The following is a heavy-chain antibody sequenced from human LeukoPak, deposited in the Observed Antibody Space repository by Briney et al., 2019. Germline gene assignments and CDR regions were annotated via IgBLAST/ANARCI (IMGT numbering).Heavy chain of an antibody. CDR3: AREGLRYFDWLRNPKSYYYYMDV. V-gene: IGHV1-24*01. CDR2: FDPEDGET. D-gene: IGHD3-9*01. J-gene: IGHJ6*03. Sequence: GASVKVSCKVSGYTLTELSMHWVRQAPGKGLEWMGGFDPEDGETIYAQKFQGRVTITADESTSTAYMELSSLRSEDTAVYYCAREGLRYFDWLRNPKSYYYYMDVWGKGITVTISS. CDR1: GYTLTELS.